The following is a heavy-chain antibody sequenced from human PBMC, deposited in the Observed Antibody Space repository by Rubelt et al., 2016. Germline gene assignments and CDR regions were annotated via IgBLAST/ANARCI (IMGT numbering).Heavy chain of an antibody. Sequence: GGSLRLSCAASGFIFSSYWMYWVRQVPGKGLVWVSHIQTDESRTTYADSVKGRFTISRDNAKNSLYLQMNSLRAEDTALYYCAKGPGGATFDSWGQGTLVTVSS. CDR1: GFIFSSYW. CDR2: IQTDESRT. V-gene: IGHV3-74*03. J-gene: IGHJ4*02. CDR3: AKGPGGATFDS. D-gene: IGHD1-26*01.